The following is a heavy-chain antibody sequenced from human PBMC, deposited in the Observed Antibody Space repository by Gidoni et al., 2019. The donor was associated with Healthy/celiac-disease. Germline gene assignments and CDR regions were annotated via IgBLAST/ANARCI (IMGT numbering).Heavy chain of an antibody. CDR2: IIPIFGTA. CDR1: SSYA. D-gene: IGHD6-19*01. J-gene: IGHJ4*02. V-gene: IGHV1-69*01. Sequence: SSYAISWVRQAPGQGLEWMGGIIPIFGTANYAQKFQGRVTITADESTSTAYMELSSLRSEDTVVYYCARVWAGTLDYWGQGTLVTVSS. CDR3: ARVWAGTLDY.